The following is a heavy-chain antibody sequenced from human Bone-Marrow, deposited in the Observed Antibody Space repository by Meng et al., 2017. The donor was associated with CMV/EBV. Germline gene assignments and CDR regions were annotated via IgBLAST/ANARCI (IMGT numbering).Heavy chain of an antibody. CDR1: GFTFSSYG. Sequence: YLVESGGGLVQPGGSLILSWSASGFTFSSYGMHWVRQAPGKGLEWVAFIRYDGSNKYYADSVKGRFTISRDNSKNTLYLQMNSLRAEDTAVYYCAQTTVTPVPFDYWGQGTLVTVSS. J-gene: IGHJ4*02. D-gene: IGHD4-17*01. CDR3: AQTTVTPVPFDY. CDR2: IRYDGSNK. V-gene: IGHV3-30*02.